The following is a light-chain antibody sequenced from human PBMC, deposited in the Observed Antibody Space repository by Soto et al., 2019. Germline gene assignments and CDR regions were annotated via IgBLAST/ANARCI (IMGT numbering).Light chain of an antibody. Sequence: EIVLTQSPGTLSLSPGERATLSCRASQSVSSSYLAWYQQKPGQAPRLLIYGASSRATGIPDSFSGSGSATDFTLTISRLEPEDFAVYYYQQYGNSPRFTFGQGTRLEIK. V-gene: IGKV3-20*01. J-gene: IGKJ5*01. CDR2: GAS. CDR3: QQYGNSPRFT. CDR1: QSVSSSY.